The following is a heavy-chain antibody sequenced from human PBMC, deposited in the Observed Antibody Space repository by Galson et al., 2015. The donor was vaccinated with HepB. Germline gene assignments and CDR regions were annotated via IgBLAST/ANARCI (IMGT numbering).Heavy chain of an antibody. J-gene: IGHJ6*02. V-gene: IGHV3-30-3*01. CDR2: ISYDGSNK. D-gene: IGHD6-19*01. CDR1: GFTFSSYA. Sequence: SLRLSCAASGFTFSSYAMHWVRQAPGKGLEWVAVISYDGSNKYYADSVKGRFTISRDNSKNTLYLQMNSLRAEDAAVYYCARDPGYSSGWYPLYGMDVWGQGTTVTVSS. CDR3: ARDPGYSSGWYPLYGMDV.